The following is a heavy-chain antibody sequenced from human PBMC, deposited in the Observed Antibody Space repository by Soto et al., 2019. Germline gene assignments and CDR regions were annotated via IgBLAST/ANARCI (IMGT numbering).Heavy chain of an antibody. V-gene: IGHV3-48*01. CDR3: ASRFVTIFAVVLHYAFDI. J-gene: IGHJ3*02. CDR1: GFTFSSYS. D-gene: IGHD3-3*01. Sequence: GGSLRLSCAASGFTFSSYSMNWVRQAPGKGLEWVSYISSGSSTIYYADSVKGRFTISRDNAKNSLYLQMNSLRAEDTAVYYCASRFVTIFAVVLHYAFDIGGLAIMVTVS. CDR2: ISSGSSTI.